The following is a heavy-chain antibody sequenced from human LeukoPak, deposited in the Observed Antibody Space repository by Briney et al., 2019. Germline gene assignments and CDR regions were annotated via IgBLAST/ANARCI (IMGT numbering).Heavy chain of an antibody. J-gene: IGHJ4*02. V-gene: IGHV4-34*01. CDR2: INHSGST. CDR3: ARGPVVRGAPYGRV. Sequence: SETLSLTCAVYGGSFSGSYWSWIRQPPGKGLEWIGEINHSGSTNYNPSLKSRVTISVDTSKNQFSLKLSSVTAADTAVYYCARGPVVRGAPYGRVWGQGTLVTVSS. CDR1: GGSFSGSY. D-gene: IGHD3-10*01.